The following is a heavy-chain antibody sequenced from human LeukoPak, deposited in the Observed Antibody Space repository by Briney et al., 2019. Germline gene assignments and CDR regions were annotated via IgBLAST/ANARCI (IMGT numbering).Heavy chain of an antibody. CDR2: ISGSGGST. J-gene: IGHJ5*02. Sequence: GGSLRLSCAASGFTFSSYGMSWVRQAPGKGLEWVSAISGSGGSTYYADSVKGRFTISRDNSKNTLYLQMNSLRAEDTAVYYCAKTLPPNSGSYYTYWFDPWGQGTLVTVSS. V-gene: IGHV3-23*01. CDR1: GFTFSSYG. CDR3: AKTLPPNSGSYYTYWFDP. D-gene: IGHD3-10*01.